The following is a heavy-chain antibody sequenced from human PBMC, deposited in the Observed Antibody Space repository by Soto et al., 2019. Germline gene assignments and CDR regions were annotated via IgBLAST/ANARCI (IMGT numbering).Heavy chain of an antibody. J-gene: IGHJ4*02. V-gene: IGHV3-23*01. Sequence: GGSLRLSCAASGFTFSSYVMRWVRQAPGKGLQWVSFINGSGGSTYYADSVKGRFTISRDNSKNTLYLQMNSLRAEDTAVYFCAGGYCSGDTCYHIDYWGQGTLVTVSS. CDR2: INGSGGST. CDR3: AGGYCSGDTCYHIDY. D-gene: IGHD2-15*01. CDR1: GFTFSSYV.